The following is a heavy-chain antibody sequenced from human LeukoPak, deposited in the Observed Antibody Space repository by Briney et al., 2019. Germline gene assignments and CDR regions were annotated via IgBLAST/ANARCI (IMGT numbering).Heavy chain of an antibody. CDR2: IYSGGST. CDR3: AWPRDINQDYYYGMDV. V-gene: IGHV3-66*02. J-gene: IGHJ6*02. Sequence: GGSLRLSCAASGFTVSSNYMSWVRQAPGKGLEWVSVIYSGGSTYYADSVKGRFTISRDNSKNTLYLQMNSLRAEDTAVYYCAWPRDINQDYYYGMDVWGQGTTVTVSS. D-gene: IGHD2-15*01. CDR1: GFTVSSNY.